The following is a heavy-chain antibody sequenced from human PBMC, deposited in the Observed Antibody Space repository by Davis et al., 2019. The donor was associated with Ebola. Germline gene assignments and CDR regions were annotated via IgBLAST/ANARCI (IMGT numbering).Heavy chain of an antibody. CDR3: ARDLGTAMATE. J-gene: IGHJ4*02. D-gene: IGHD5-18*01. CDR1: GYTFTSYY. V-gene: IGHV1-69*04. Sequence: AASVKVSCKAFGYTFTSYYIHWVRQAPGQGLEWMGRIIPMLGIPNYAQRFQGRVTITADKSTSTAYMELSSLRSEDTAMYYCARDLGTAMATEWGQGTLVTVSS. CDR2: IIPMLGIP.